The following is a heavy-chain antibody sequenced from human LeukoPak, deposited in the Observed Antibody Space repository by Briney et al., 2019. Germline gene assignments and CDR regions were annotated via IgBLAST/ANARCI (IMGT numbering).Heavy chain of an antibody. J-gene: IGHJ4*02. CDR1: GFTFSNYG. D-gene: IGHD3-3*01. CDR2: ISGSGGST. V-gene: IGHV3-23*01. Sequence: GGSLRLSCAASGFTFSNYGMSWVRQAPGKGLEWVSGISGSGGSTYYADSVKGRFTISRDNSKNTLSLHMHSPRAEDTAVYYPARGYDFWSGYSFDYWGQGTLVTVSS. CDR3: ARGYDFWSGYSFDY.